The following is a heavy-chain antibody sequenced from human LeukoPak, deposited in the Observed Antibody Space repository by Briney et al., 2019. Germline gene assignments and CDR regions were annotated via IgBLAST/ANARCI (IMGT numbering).Heavy chain of an antibody. J-gene: IGHJ6*02. V-gene: IGHV4-31*03. CDR1: GGSISSGGYY. Sequence: PSQTLSLTCTVSGGSISSGGYYWSWIRQHPGEGLEWIGYIYYSGSTYYNPSLKSRVTISVDTSKNQFSLKLSSVTAADTAVYYCARQTYYDFWSGYQPEYVMDVWGQGTTVTVSS. CDR2: IYYSGST. CDR3: ARQTYYDFWSGYQPEYVMDV. D-gene: IGHD3-3*01.